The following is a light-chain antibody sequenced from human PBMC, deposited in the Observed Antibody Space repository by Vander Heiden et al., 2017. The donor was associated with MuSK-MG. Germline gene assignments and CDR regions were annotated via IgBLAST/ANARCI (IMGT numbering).Light chain of an antibody. J-gene: IGLJ2*01. Sequence: QSALTQPRPVTGSSGQSITISCTGTSSDVGGYNFVSWYQHHPTKAPKLLIYDVHKRTSGVPARFSGSKFGYTASLTIPGLQAEDEADYYCCSYAGSYSVIFGGGTKLTVL. CDR3: CSYAGSYSVI. CDR1: SSDVGGYNF. V-gene: IGLV2-11*01. CDR2: DVH.